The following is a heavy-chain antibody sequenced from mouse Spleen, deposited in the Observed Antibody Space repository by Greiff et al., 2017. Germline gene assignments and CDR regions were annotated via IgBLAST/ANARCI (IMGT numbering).Heavy chain of an antibody. D-gene: IGHD3-3*01. J-gene: IGHJ4*01. CDR2: ISSGGSYT. CDR1: GFTFSSYA. V-gene: IGHV5-9-3*01. Sequence: EVKLVESGGGLVKPGGSLKLSCAASGFTFSSYAMSWVRQTPEKRLEWVATISSGGSYTYYPDSVKGRFTISRDNAKNTLYLQMSSLRSEDTAMYYCARHAGRYYAMDYWGQGTSVTVSS. CDR3: ARHAGRYYAMDY.